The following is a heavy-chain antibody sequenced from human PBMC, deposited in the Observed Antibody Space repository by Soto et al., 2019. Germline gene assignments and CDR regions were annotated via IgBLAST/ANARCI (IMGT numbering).Heavy chain of an antibody. Sequence: ASVKVSCKASGYTFTSYDINWVRQATGQGLERMGWMNPNSGNTGYAQKFQGRVTMTRNTSISTAYMELSSLRSEDTAVYYCACRYSGYHDSEAFDIWGQGTMVTVSS. D-gene: IGHD5-12*01. CDR2: MNPNSGNT. CDR1: GYTFTSYD. CDR3: ACRYSGYHDSEAFDI. V-gene: IGHV1-8*01. J-gene: IGHJ3*02.